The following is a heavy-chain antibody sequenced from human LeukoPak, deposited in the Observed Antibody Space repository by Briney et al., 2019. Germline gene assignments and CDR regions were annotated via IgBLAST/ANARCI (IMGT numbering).Heavy chain of an antibody. J-gene: IGHJ5*02. V-gene: IGHV1-2*02. CDR1: GYTFTGYY. D-gene: IGHD3-10*01. Sequence: AASVKVSCKASGYTFTGYYMHWVRQAPGQGLEWMGWINPNSGGTNYAQKFQGRVTMTRDTSISTAYMELSRLRSDDTAVYYCARVKQVVRGVPTETQGYHWFDPWGQGTLVTVSS. CDR2: INPNSGGT. CDR3: ARVKQVVRGVPTETQGYHWFDP.